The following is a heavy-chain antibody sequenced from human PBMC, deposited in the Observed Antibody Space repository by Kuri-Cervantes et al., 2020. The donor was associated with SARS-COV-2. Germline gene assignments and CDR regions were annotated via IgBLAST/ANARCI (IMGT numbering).Heavy chain of an antibody. CDR3: ARVMPTHSISMDV. CDR1: GGSISSYY. J-gene: IGHJ6*02. Sequence: GSLRLSCTVSGGSISSYYWSWIRQPPGKGLEWIGYIYYSGSTYYNPSLKSRVTISVDTSRNQFSLKLSSVTAADTAVYYCARVMPTHSISMDVWGQGTTVTVSS. V-gene: IGHV4-59*01. D-gene: IGHD2-2*01. CDR2: IYYSGST.